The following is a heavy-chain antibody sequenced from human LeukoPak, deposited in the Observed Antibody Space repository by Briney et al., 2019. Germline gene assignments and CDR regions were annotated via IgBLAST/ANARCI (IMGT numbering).Heavy chain of an antibody. CDR2: IGAAGDT. J-gene: IGHJ4*02. V-gene: IGHV3-13*01. Sequence: GGSLRLSCAASGFTFSSYDMHWVRQATGKGLEWVSGIGAAGDTYYPGSVRGRFTISRENAKNSLYLQINSLRAGDTAVYYCVRERGDGYSSFDYWGQGTLVTVSS. CDR1: GFTFSSYD. D-gene: IGHD5-24*01. CDR3: VRERGDGYSSFDY.